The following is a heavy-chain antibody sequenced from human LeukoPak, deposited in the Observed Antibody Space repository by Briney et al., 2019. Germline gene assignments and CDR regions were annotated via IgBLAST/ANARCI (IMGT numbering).Heavy chain of an antibody. Sequence: PGGSLRLSCTASGFTFGRYDMHWVRQAPVKGLEWVAVIKFDGSKIHYADSLRGRFTISRDNSKNTLYLQVNSLRVEDTAIYYCVREKSTGDYRTSDYWGQGTLVTVSS. J-gene: IGHJ4*02. D-gene: IGHD3-9*01. CDR3: VREKSTGDYRTSDY. CDR1: GFTFGRYD. CDR2: IKFDGSKI. V-gene: IGHV3-30*04.